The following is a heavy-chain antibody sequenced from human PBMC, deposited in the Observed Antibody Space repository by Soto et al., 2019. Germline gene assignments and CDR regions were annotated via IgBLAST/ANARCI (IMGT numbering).Heavy chain of an antibody. CDR3: ARGPSADKIDF. D-gene: IGHD3-3*01. CDR1: GGSVSSGGYF. Sequence: SETLSLTCTVSGGSVSSGGYFWSWIRQPPGEGLEWIGHIYNSGSTYSNPSLRGRVTISVDTSKSQFSLKLSSVTAADTAVYYCARGPSADKIDFWGQGTLVTVSS. V-gene: IGHV4-30-4*01. J-gene: IGHJ4*02. CDR2: IYNSGST.